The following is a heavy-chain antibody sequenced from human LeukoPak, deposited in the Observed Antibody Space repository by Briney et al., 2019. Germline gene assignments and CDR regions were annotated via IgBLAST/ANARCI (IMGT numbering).Heavy chain of an antibody. J-gene: IGHJ3*02. CDR2: ISAYNGNT. Sequence: ASVKVSCKASGYTFTSYGISWVRQAPGQGLEWMGWISAYNGNTNYAQKLQGRVTMTTDTSTSTAYMELRSLRSDDTAVYYCARDSSVIRYFDWLLSYDAFDIWGQGTMVTVSS. V-gene: IGHV1-18*01. CDR1: GYTFTSYG. CDR3: ARDSSVIRYFDWLLSYDAFDI. D-gene: IGHD3-9*01.